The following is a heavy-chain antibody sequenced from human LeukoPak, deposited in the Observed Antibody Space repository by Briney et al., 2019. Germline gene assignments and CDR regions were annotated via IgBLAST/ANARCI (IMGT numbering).Heavy chain of an antibody. CDR3: ATPYSGGYHGLDI. CDR2: IYYSGST. J-gene: IGHJ3*02. Sequence: SETLSLTCSVSGGSISSSTYYWGWIRQPPGKGLEWIGSIYYSGSTYYNPSLKSRVIISVDTSKNQFSLKLNSVTAADTAVYYCATPYSGGYHGLDIWGQGTMVTVSS. D-gene: IGHD1-26*01. V-gene: IGHV4-39*01. CDR1: GGSISSSTYY.